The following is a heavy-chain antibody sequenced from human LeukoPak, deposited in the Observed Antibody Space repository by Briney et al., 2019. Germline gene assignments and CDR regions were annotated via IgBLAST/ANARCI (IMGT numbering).Heavy chain of an antibody. CDR2: ISGRGGST. CDR3: AKEEAYGYYYDSSGYRFDY. Sequence: PGGSLRLPCAASGFTYSSYAMIWVRQAPGKALEGVSAISGRGGSTYYADSVKGRFTISRDNSKNTLYLQTNSLGAEDTAVYYCAKEEAYGYYYDSSGYRFDYWGQGTLVTVSS. V-gene: IGHV3-23*01. J-gene: IGHJ4*02. CDR1: GFTYSSYA. D-gene: IGHD3-22*01.